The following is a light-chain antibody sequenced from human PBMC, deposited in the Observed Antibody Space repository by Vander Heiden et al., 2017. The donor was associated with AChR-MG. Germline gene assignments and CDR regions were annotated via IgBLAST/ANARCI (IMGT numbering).Light chain of an antibody. CDR3: QQRSHWPQT. Sequence: ENVLTQSPATLSLSLGERATLSCRASHSVDSHLAWYHQKPGQAPRLLIYAASNRATGIPARFSGSGSGTDFTLTISRLEPEDFGIYYCQQRSHWPQTFGQGTKLEIK. V-gene: IGKV3-11*01. CDR2: AAS. J-gene: IGKJ2*01. CDR1: HSVDSH.